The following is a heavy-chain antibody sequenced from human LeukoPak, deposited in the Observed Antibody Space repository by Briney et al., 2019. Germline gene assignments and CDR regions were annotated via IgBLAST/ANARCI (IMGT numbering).Heavy chain of an antibody. J-gene: IGHJ4*02. Sequence: GGSLRLSCAASGFAFRGYWMVWVRQAPGKGLEWVASIGKDGSEKAYADSVKDRFTISRDNARNSLYLQMNSLRAEDTAVYYCAIVRPGYYCDYWGQGILVTVSS. V-gene: IGHV3-7*01. CDR1: GFAFRGYW. CDR3: AIVRPGYYCDY. CDR2: IGKDGSEK.